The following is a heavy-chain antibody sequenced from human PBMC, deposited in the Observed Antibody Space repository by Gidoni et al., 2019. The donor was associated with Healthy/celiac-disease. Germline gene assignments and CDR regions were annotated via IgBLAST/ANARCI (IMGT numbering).Heavy chain of an antibody. Sequence: QVQLVESGGGVVQPGRSLRLSCAASGFTFSSYGMHWVRQAPGKGLEWVAVIWYDGSNKYYADSVKGRFTISRDNSKNTLYLQMNSLRAEDTAVYYCARRAVMIVREAFDIWGQGTMVTVSS. CDR1: GFTFSSYG. J-gene: IGHJ3*02. D-gene: IGHD3-22*01. CDR2: IWYDGSNK. CDR3: ARRAVMIVREAFDI. V-gene: IGHV3-33*01.